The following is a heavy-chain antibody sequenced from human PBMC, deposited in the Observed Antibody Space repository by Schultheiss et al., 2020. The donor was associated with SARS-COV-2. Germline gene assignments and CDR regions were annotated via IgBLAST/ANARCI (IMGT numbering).Heavy chain of an antibody. Sequence: SETLSLTCTVSGGSISSYYWSWIRQPPGKGLEWIGSIYYSGSTYYNPSLKSRVTISVDTFKKQFSLKLSSVTAADTAVYYCARDGGYSYGSGAFDIWGQGTMVTVSS. CDR1: GGSISSYY. J-gene: IGHJ3*02. V-gene: IGHV4-39*07. D-gene: IGHD5-18*01. CDR2: IYYSGST. CDR3: ARDGGYSYGSGAFDI.